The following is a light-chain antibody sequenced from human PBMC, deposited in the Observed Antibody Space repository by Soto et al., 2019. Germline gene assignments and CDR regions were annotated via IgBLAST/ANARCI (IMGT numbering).Light chain of an antibody. CDR1: NSDIGSYNY. V-gene: IGLV2-14*01. CDR3: NSFISGNALPYV. CDR2: EVS. J-gene: IGLJ1*01. Sequence: TQPASVSGSSGQSSTLSCSGNNSDIGSYNYVSWYLQHPGKAPKLIVFEVSNRPSGISDRFSGSKSGNTAYLTISGLQTEDEAVYYCNSFISGNALPYVFGTGTKV.